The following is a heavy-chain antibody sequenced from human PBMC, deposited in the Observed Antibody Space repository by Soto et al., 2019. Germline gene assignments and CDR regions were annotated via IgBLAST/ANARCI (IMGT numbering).Heavy chain of an antibody. J-gene: IGHJ4*02. CDR3: AHSRIVEAAAGFRY. V-gene: IGHV2-5*02. CDR1: GFSLSTSGVG. Sequence: SGPTLVNPTQTLTLTCTFSGFSLSTSGVGVGWIRQPPGKALEWLALIYWDDDKRYSPSLKSRLTITKDTSKNQVVLTMTNMDPVDTATYYSAHSRIVEAAAGFRYWGQGTLVTVYS. CDR2: IYWDDDK. D-gene: IGHD6-13*01.